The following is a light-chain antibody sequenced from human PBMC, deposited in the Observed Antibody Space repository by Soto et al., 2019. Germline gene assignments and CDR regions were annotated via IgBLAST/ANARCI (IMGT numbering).Light chain of an antibody. CDR2: DVS. J-gene: IGLJ2*01. CDR1: SSDVGGYNY. Sequence: QSALTQPASVSGSPGQSITISCTGTSSDVGGYNYVSWYQQHTGKAPKLMIDDVSNRPPGVSNRFSGSKPGNTASLTISGLQAEDEADYYFSSYTSSSLVVFGGGTKLTVL. V-gene: IGLV2-14*01. CDR3: SSYTSSSLVV.